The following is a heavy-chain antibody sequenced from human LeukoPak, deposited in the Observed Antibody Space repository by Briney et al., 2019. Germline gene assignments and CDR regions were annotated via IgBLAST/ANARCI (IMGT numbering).Heavy chain of an antibody. D-gene: IGHD6-13*01. J-gene: IGHJ4*02. CDR3: ARGRIPRGYSSSWDFYYFDY. CDR2: IYTSGST. Sequence: PSETLSLTCTVSGGSISSYNWSWIRQPAGKGLEWIGRIYTSGSTNYNPSLKSRVTMSVDTSKNQFSLKLSSVTAADTAVYCCARGRIPRGYSSSWDFYYFDYWGQGTLVTVSS. CDR1: GGSISSYN. V-gene: IGHV4-4*07.